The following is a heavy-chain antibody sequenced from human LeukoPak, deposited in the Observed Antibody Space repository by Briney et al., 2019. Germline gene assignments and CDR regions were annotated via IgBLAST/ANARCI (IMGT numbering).Heavy chain of an antibody. CDR1: GYTLSELS. V-gene: IGHV1-24*01. CDR2: FDPEEDET. Sequence: ASVKVSCKVSGYTLSELSMHWVRQAPGKGFEWMGTFDPEEDETVYGQRFQGRVTMTEDTSTDTAYMEVSGLRSEDTAVYYCATTDEGSFYGLDVWGQGTTVTVSS. CDR3: ATTDEGSFYGLDV. J-gene: IGHJ6*02.